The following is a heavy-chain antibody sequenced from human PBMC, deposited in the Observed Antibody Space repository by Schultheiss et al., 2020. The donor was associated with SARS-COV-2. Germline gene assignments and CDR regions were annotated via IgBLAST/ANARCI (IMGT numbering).Heavy chain of an antibody. CDR2: ISGSGGST. D-gene: IGHD2-2*01. V-gene: IGHV3-23*01. J-gene: IGHJ6*03. Sequence: GSLRLSCAASGFTFSSYAMSWVRQAPGKGLEWVSAISGSGGSTYYADSVKGRFTISRDNSKNTLYLQMNSLRAEDTAVYYCAKAGQLLSGTVIMDYYYMDVWGKGTTVTVSS. CDR1: GFTFSSYA. CDR3: AKAGQLLSGTVIMDYYYMDV.